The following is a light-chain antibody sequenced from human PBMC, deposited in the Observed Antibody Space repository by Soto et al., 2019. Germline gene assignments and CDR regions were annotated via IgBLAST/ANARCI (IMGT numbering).Light chain of an antibody. CDR1: SSDVGGYNY. V-gene: IGLV2-14*01. CDR3: SSYTSSSGGV. CDR2: DVS. J-gene: IGLJ1*01. Sequence: QSVLTQPASVSGSPGQSITISCTGTSSDVGGYNYVSWYQQHPGKAPKLMIYDVSNRPSGVSNRFSGSKSGNTASLTISGLPAEDEADYYCSSYTSSSGGVFGTGTKLTVL.